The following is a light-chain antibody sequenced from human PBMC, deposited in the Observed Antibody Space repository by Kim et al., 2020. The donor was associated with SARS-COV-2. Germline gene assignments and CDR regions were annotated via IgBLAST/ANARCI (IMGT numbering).Light chain of an antibody. Sequence: TTSSPGNSVECGSWKYVSGNHHQPSQAPKLMFYDGSSRPSGVSDRFSGSKSGKTDSLTISELQTGDEADYYCSSYTGSTTLVFGGGTQLTVL. CDR1: SVECGSWKY. V-gene: IGLV2-14*03. CDR3: SSYTGSTTLV. J-gene: IGLJ3*02. CDR2: DGS.